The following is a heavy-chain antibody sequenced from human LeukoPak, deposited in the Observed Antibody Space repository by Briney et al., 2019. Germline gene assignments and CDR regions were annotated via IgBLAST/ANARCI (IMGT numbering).Heavy chain of an antibody. D-gene: IGHD3-22*01. CDR1: GGTFSSYA. CDR2: IIPIFGTA. V-gene: IGHV1-69*06. CDR3: ARSERITMIVVARGPKYYFDY. J-gene: IGHJ4*02. Sequence: ASVKVSCKASGGTFSSYAISWVRQAPGQGLEWMGGIIPIFGTANYAQKFQGRVTITADKSTSTAYMELSSLRSEDTAVYYCARSERITMIVVARGPKYYFDYWGQGTLVTVSS.